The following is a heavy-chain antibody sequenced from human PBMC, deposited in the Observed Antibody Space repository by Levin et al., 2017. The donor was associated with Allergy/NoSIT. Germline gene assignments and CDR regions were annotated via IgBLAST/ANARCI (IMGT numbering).Heavy chain of an antibody. CDR3: ARGTWFGELSGWFDP. Sequence: PSETLSLTCAVYGGSFSGYYWSWIRQPPGKGLEWIGEINHSGSTNYNPSLKSRVTISVDTSKNQFSLKLSSVTAADTAVYYCARGTWFGELSGWFDPWGQGTLVTVSS. J-gene: IGHJ5*02. CDR2: INHSGST. V-gene: IGHV4-34*01. CDR1: GGSFSGYY. D-gene: IGHD3-10*01.